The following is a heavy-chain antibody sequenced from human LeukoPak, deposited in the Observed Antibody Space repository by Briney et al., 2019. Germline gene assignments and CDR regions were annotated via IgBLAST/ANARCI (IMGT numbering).Heavy chain of an antibody. Sequence: GGSLSLSCVVSGFSFRRHWVNWVRQSPGKGLEWVANIKPDGSDKYHVDFGRRRVTVPRDNAKHSAFLQMSSLRAENTAIYYCATISAQTFDIWGQGTLVSVSS. J-gene: IGHJ3*02. CDR1: GFSFRRHW. V-gene: IGHV3-7*01. CDR2: IKPDGSDK. CDR3: ATISAQTFDI. D-gene: IGHD5-24*01.